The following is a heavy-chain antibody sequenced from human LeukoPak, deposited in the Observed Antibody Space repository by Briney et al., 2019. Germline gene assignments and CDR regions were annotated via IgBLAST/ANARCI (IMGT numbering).Heavy chain of an antibody. D-gene: IGHD3-16*01. CDR3: ARVYTNAWFDP. CDR2: IYTSGST. CDR1: GGSISSGSYY. Sequence: SETLSLTCTVSGGSISSGSYYWSWIRQPAGKGLEWIGRIYTSGSTNYNPSLKSRVTISVDTSKNQFSLKLSSVTAADTAVYYCARVYTNAWFDPWGQGTLVTVSS. J-gene: IGHJ5*02. V-gene: IGHV4-61*02.